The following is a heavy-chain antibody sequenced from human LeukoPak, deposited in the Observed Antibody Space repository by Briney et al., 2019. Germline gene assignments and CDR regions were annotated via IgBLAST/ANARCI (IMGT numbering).Heavy chain of an antibody. J-gene: IGHJ4*02. Sequence: ASVKVSCKASGYTFTSYDINWVRQATGQGLEWMGWMNPNSGNTGYAQKFQGRVTMTRNTSVSTAYMELSSLRSEDTAVYYCARARAVRTAAALLGYWGQGTLVTVSS. D-gene: IGHD6-25*01. CDR1: GYTFTSYD. CDR2: MNPNSGNT. V-gene: IGHV1-8*01. CDR3: ARARAVRTAAALLGY.